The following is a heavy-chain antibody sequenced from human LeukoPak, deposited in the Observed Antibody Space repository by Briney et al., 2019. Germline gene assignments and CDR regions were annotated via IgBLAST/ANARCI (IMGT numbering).Heavy chain of an antibody. J-gene: IGHJ5*02. D-gene: IGHD2-2*01. CDR1: GASVAGHY. CDR2: VYSGTN. CDR3: VKGGQWDLLLA. Sequence: SETLSLTCTVSGASVAGHYWSWIRQSPEKGLEWIGFVYSGTNNYNPSLRSRVTISEDTSKNQFSLKLTSVTAADTAVYYCVKGGQWDLLLAWGQETLVSVSA. V-gene: IGHV4-59*02.